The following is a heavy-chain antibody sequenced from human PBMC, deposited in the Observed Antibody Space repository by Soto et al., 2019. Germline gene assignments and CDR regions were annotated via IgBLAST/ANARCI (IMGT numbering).Heavy chain of an antibody. J-gene: IGHJ5*02. V-gene: IGHV1-69*13. CDR2: IIPIFGTA. D-gene: IGHD3-3*01. Sequence: SVKVSCKASGGTFSSYAISWVRQAPGQGLEWMGGIIPIFGTANYAQKFQGRVTITADESTSTAYMELSSLRSEDTAVYYCARGGTIFGVVGWFDPWGQGTLVTVSS. CDR1: GGTFSSYA. CDR3: ARGGTIFGVVGWFDP.